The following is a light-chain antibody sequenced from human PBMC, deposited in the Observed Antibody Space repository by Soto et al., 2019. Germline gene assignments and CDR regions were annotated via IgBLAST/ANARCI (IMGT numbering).Light chain of an antibody. CDR3: QQYRT. V-gene: IGKV3-15*01. Sequence: EIVMTQSPATLSVSPGERATLSCRASQSVSSNLAWYQQNPGQAPRLLIYGASTRATGIPARFSGSWSGTEFTLTISSLQSEDFAVYYCQQYRTFGPGTKVDIK. CDR2: GAS. J-gene: IGKJ3*01. CDR1: QSVSSN.